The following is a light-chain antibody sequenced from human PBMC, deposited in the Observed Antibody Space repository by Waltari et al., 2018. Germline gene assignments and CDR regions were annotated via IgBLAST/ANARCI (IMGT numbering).Light chain of an antibody. Sequence: DIQMTQSPSSLSASVGDRVTIIGRASEDITTYLAWFQQKPGKAPRSLMFGASTLQNGVPSKFSGSGSGTDFTLTIDSLQPEDFATYFCQQYYSYPHTFGQGTKLEIK. CDR1: EDITTY. J-gene: IGKJ2*01. CDR2: GAS. V-gene: IGKV1-16*02. CDR3: QQYYSYPHT.